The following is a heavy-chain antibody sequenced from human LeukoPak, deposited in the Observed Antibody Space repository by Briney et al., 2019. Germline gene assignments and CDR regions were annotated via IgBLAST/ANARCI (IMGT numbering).Heavy chain of an antibody. Sequence: SETLSLTCTVSGVSISSHYWNWLRQPPGKGLEWIGYIYYSGSTNYNPSLKSRVTISLDTSKSQFSLKLISVTAADTAVYYCAREGSRWVDFDYWGQGTLVTVSS. CDR2: IYYSGST. J-gene: IGHJ4*02. V-gene: IGHV4-59*11. CDR1: GVSISSHY. CDR3: AREGSRWVDFDY. D-gene: IGHD1-26*01.